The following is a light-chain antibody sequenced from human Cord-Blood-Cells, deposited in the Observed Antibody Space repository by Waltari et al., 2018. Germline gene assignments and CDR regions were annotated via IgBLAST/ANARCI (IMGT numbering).Light chain of an antibody. V-gene: IGLV2-14*01. CDR3: SSYTSSSTLV. J-gene: IGLJ1*01. CDR1: SSDVRGYNY. Sequence: QSALTQPASVSGSPGQSTTLSCTGTSSDVRGYNYVSWYQQHPGKAPKLMIYDVSNRPSGVSNRFSGSKSGNTASLTISGLQAEDEADYYCSSYTSSSTLVFGTGTKVTVL. CDR2: DVS.